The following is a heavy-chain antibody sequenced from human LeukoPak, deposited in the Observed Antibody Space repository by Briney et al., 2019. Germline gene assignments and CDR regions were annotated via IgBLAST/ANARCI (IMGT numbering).Heavy chain of an antibody. CDR1: GGSFSGHY. CDR3: ARPRYGSGSLDS. V-gene: IGHV4-34*01. Sequence: SETLALTCAVYGGSFSGHYWTWIRQRPGKGLEWIGEINHSGSTTYNPSLNSRVTISVDTSKNQFSLRLSSVTAADTAVYYCARPRYGSGSLDSWGQGTLVTVFS. D-gene: IGHD3-10*01. J-gene: IGHJ4*02. CDR2: INHSGST.